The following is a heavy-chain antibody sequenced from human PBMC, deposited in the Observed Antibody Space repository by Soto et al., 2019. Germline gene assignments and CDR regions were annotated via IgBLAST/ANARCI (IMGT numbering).Heavy chain of an antibody. V-gene: IGHV4-59*12. CDR2: VYYSGTT. Sequence: QVQLQESGPGLVKPSETLSLTCTVSGGSISSYYWTWIRQPPGKGLEWVGYVYYSGTTYYNPSLQSRVPISVDTSKNQFSRKVKSVTAADTAIYYCARAGSTWRYFFNYWGQGSLVTVSS. J-gene: IGHJ4*02. CDR3: ARAGSTWRYFFNY. CDR1: GGSISSYY. D-gene: IGHD6-13*01.